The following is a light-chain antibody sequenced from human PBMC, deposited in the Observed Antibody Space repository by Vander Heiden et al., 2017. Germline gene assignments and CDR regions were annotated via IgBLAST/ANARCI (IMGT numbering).Light chain of an antibody. J-gene: IGLJ2*01. Sequence: SYVLTQPPPGAVAPGKTARITCGGTNIGSKTVHWYQQRPGQAPVLVVFDDSDRPSGIPERLSGSNSGNAATLTISRVEAGDEADYYCQVWDTSSDHVLFGGGTKLTVL. CDR2: DDS. CDR1: NIGSKT. CDR3: QVWDTSSDHVL. V-gene: IGLV3-21*03.